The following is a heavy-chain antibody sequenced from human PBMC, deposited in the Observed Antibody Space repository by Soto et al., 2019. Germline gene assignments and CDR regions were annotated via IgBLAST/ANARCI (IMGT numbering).Heavy chain of an antibody. V-gene: IGHV4-34*01. J-gene: IGHJ3*01. CDR2: INHSGSR. CDR3: ARGRGFMSRNALDV. Sequence: SETLSLTCAVSGGSFRGYYWSWIRQSPGKGLEWIGEINHSGSRTSNPSLKSRLTISVDTSKTQFSVNLTSVTAADAAVYYCARGRGFMSRNALDVWGQGTRVTVSS. CDR1: GGSFRGYY.